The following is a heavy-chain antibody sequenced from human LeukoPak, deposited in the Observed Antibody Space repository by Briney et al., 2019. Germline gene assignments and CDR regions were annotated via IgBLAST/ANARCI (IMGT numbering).Heavy chain of an antibody. CDR2: ISVYNGDT. CDR1: GYTFTNYG. D-gene: IGHD2-2*01. Sequence: ASVKVSCKASGYTFTNYGISWVRQAPGQGLEWMGWISVYNGDTNYAQKFQDRVTMTTDTSTSTAYMELRSLRSDDTAVYYCARGYCTSTSCPGGKDYWGKGTLVTVSS. V-gene: IGHV1-18*01. J-gene: IGHJ4*02. CDR3: ARGYCTSTSCPGGKDY.